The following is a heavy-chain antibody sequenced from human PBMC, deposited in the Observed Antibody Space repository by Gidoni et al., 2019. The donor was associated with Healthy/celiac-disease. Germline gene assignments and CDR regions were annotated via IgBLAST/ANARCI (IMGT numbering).Heavy chain of an antibody. Sequence: EVQLVESGGGLVQPGRSLRLSCAASGFTFDDYAMHWVRQAPGKGLEWGSGISWNSGSIGYADSVKGRFTISRDNAKNSLYLQMNSLRAEDTALYYCAKEPYRYSSGPGEYWGQGTLVTVSS. D-gene: IGHD6-19*01. CDR1: GFTFDDYA. V-gene: IGHV3-9*01. J-gene: IGHJ4*02. CDR3: AKEPYRYSSGPGEY. CDR2: ISWNSGSI.